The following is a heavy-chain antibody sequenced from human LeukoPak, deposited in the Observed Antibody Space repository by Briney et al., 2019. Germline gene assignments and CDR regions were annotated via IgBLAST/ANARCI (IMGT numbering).Heavy chain of an antibody. J-gene: IGHJ6*03. Sequence: SVKVSCKASGYTFTSYGISWVRQAPGQGLEWMGGIIPIFGTANYAQKFQGRVTITADKSTSTAYMELSSLRSEDTAVYYCARAGGYSYGPYYYYYMDVWGKGTTVTVSS. CDR1: GYTFTSYG. CDR3: ARAGGYSYGPYYYYYMDV. V-gene: IGHV1-69*06. D-gene: IGHD5-18*01. CDR2: IIPIFGTA.